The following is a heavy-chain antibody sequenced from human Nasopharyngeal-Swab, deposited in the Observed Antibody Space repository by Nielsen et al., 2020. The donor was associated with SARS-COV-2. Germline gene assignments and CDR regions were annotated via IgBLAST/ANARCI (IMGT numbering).Heavy chain of an antibody. V-gene: IGHV3-73*01. J-gene: IGHJ4*02. CDR3: TRLDVAAAGTPDHY. CDR2: IRSKANSYAT. D-gene: IGHD6-13*01. Sequence: GESLKISCAASGFTFSGSAMHWVRQASGKGLEWVGRIRSKANSYATAYAAPVKGRLTISRDDSKNTAYLQMNSLKTEDTAVYYCTRLDVAAAGTPDHYWGQGTLVTVSS. CDR1: GFTFSGSA.